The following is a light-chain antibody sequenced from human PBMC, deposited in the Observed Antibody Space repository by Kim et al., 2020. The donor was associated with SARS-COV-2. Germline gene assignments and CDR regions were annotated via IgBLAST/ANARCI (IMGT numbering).Light chain of an antibody. V-gene: IGKV6-21*02. CDR3: HQSRSLPIT. CDR1: QDIGSS. J-gene: IGKJ2*01. Sequence: EIVLAQSPDLQSVTPKENVTITCRASQDIGSSLHWYQQKPHQSPKLLIQSASQSISGVPSRFSGSGSGTDFTLTINSLEAEDVATYFCHQSRSLPITFGQGTKLEI. CDR2: SAS.